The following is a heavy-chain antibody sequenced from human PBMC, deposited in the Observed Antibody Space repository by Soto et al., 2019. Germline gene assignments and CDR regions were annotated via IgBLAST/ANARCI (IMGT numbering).Heavy chain of an antibody. Sequence: QVQLVESGGGVVQPGRSLRLSCAASGFTFSSYAMHWVRQAPGKGLEWVAVISYDGSNKYYADSVKGRFTISRDNSKNTLYLQMNSLRAEDTAVYYCARDFALEWERLVVPLGYWGQGTLVTVSS. CDR3: ARDFALEWERLVVPLGY. CDR1: GFTFSSYA. CDR2: ISYDGSNK. V-gene: IGHV3-30-3*01. J-gene: IGHJ4*02. D-gene: IGHD1-26*01.